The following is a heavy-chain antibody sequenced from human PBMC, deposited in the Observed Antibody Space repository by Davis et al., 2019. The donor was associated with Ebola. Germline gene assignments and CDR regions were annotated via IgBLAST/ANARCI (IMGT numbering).Heavy chain of an antibody. J-gene: IGHJ4*02. V-gene: IGHV1-58*01. Sequence: SVKVSCKASGFTFTSSAVQWVRQARGQRLEWIGWIVVGSGNTNYAQKFQERVTITRDMSTSTAYMELSSLRSEDTAVYYCAADRYGDYFWYYWGQGTLVTVSS. D-gene: IGHD4-17*01. CDR1: GFTFTSSA. CDR2: IVVGSGNT. CDR3: AADRYGDYFWYY.